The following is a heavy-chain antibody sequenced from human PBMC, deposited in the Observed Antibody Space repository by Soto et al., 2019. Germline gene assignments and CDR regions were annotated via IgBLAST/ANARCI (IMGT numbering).Heavy chain of an antibody. CDR2: IYYGGST. V-gene: IGHV4-30-2*01. J-gene: IGHJ4*02. CDR1: GGSMSSGDYS. CDR3: ARVRREYDNSGPVDY. D-gene: IGHD3-22*01. Sequence: SETLSLTCAVSGGSMSSGDYSWNWIRQTPGKGLECIGYIYYGGSTYNSPSLQSRVTMSLDRSRNQFSLKLNSGTAADTAVYYCARVRREYDNSGPVDYWGQGTLVTGSS.